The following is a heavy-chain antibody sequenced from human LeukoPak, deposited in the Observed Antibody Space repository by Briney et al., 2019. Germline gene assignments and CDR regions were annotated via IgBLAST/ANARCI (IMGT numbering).Heavy chain of an antibody. CDR3: ARLGVSSAAFDI. D-gene: IGHD3-16*01. CDR1: GDSINSLDL. CDR2: IYYSGST. Sequence: SETLSLTCTVSGDSINSLDLWSWVRQPPGKGLEWIGYIYYSGSTNCNPSLKSRVTISVDTSKTQFSLKLSSVTAADTAVYYCARLGVSSAAFDIWGQGTMVTVSS. J-gene: IGHJ3*02. V-gene: IGHV4-59*11.